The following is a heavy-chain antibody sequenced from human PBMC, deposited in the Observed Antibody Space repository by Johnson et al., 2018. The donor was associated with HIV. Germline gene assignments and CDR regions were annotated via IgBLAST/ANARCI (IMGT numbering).Heavy chain of an antibody. D-gene: IGHD3-10*01. CDR2: ISGRGGST. CDR3: AREGVGTLDFTTSVRRVKSAFDV. J-gene: IGHJ3*01. Sequence: VQLVESGGGVVQPGGSLRLSCAASGFTFSSYAMSWVRQAPGKGLEWVSGISGRGGSTYYADAVKGRFTISRDNSKNTLYLQINSLGVDDTAVYYCAREGVGTLDFTTSVRRVKSAFDVWGQGTMVTVSS. V-gene: IGHV3-23*04. CDR1: GFTFSSYA.